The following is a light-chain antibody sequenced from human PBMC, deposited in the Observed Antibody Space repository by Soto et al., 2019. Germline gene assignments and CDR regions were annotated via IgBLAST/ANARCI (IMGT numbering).Light chain of an antibody. CDR3: SSYTSTSSYV. CDR1: SSDIGNYNY. Sequence: QSALTQADSVSGSPGQSITISCTGTSSDIGNYNYISWYQQHPGKAPKLMISEVSNRPSGVSNRFSGSKSGNTASLTISGLQAEDEAEYYCSSYTSTSSYVFGGGTKVTVL. J-gene: IGLJ1*01. CDR2: EVS. V-gene: IGLV2-14*01.